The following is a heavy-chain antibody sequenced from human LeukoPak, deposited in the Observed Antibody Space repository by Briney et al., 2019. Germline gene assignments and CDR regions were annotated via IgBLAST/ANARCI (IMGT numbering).Heavy chain of an antibody. Sequence: GSLRLSCAASGFTFSSYAMSWVRQAPGKGLEWVSAISGSGGSTYNADSVKGRFTISRDNSKNTLYLQMNSLRAEDTAVYYCAKSLSILEWLSIDYWGQGTLVTVSS. J-gene: IGHJ4*02. V-gene: IGHV3-23*01. CDR3: AKSLSILEWLSIDY. D-gene: IGHD3-3*01. CDR1: GFTFSSYA. CDR2: ISGSGGST.